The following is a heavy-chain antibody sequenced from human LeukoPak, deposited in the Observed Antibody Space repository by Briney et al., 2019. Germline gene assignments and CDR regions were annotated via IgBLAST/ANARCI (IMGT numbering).Heavy chain of an antibody. CDR1: GFTFSNYW. CDR2: IKSDGTGI. J-gene: IGHJ4*02. CDR3: VRGQTIDY. D-gene: IGHD3-3*01. Sequence: PGGSLTLSCTTSGFTFSNYWMYWVRQAPGKGLMWVSRIKSDGTGITYTDSVEGQFTISRDNAKNTLYLQMNSLRDEDTAVYYCVRGQTIDYWGQGTLVTVSS. V-gene: IGHV3-74*01.